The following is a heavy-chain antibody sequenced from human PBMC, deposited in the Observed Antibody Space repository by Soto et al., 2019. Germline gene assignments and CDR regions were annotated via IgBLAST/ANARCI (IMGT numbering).Heavy chain of an antibody. J-gene: IGHJ6*03. CDR1: GFTFSSYA. D-gene: IGHD4-4*01. V-gene: IGHV3-23*01. Sequence: EVQLLESGGGLVQPGGSLRLSCAASGFTFSSYAMSWVRQAPGKGLAWVSAISGSGGSTYYAASVTGRFTISRDNSKNTQYLQRNSLRAEDTAVYYCAKDRTTVTTGNYYYDMDVWCKGATVTVS. CDR3: AKDRTTVTTGNYYYDMDV. CDR2: ISGSGGST.